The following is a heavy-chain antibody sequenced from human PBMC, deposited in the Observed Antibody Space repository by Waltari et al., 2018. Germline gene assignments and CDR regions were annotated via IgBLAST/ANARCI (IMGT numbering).Heavy chain of an antibody. J-gene: IGHJ4*02. CDR1: GFTFRSYW. D-gene: IGHD3-3*01. V-gene: IGHV3-7*01. Sequence: EVQLVESGGGLVQPGGSLRLSCAASGFTFRSYWMSWVRQAPGKGLEWVANIKQDGSEKYYVDSVKGRFTISRDNAKNSLYLQMNSLRAEDTAVYYCAREGKNYDFWSGYYTNYYFDYWGQGTLVTVSS. CDR2: IKQDGSEK. CDR3: AREGKNYDFWSGYYTNYYFDY.